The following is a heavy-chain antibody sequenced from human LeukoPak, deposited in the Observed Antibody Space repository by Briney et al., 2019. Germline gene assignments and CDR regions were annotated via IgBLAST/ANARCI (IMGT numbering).Heavy chain of an antibody. CDR3: ARGFYCTNGVCYTRSSVAYYYYGMDV. D-gene: IGHD2-8*01. CDR2: INHSGST. Sequence: PSETLSLTCAVYGGSFSGYYWSWIRQPPGKGLEWIGEINHSGSTNYNPSLKSRVTISVDTSKNQFSLKLSSVTAADTAVYYGARGFYCTNGVCYTRSSVAYYYYGMDVWGQGTTVTVSS. V-gene: IGHV4-34*01. CDR1: GGSFSGYY. J-gene: IGHJ6*02.